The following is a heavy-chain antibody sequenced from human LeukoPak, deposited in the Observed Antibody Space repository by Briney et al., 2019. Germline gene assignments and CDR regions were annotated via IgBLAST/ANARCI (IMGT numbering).Heavy chain of an antibody. D-gene: IGHD6-19*01. CDR2: IYYSGST. Sequence: KPSETLSLTCTVSGGSISSSIYYWGWIRQPPGKGLEWIGSIYYSGSTYYNPSLQSRVTISVDTSKNHFSLNLSSVTAADTAVYYCARGKAVAGIPYAFDIWGQGTMVTVSS. V-gene: IGHV4-39*07. J-gene: IGHJ3*02. CDR3: ARGKAVAGIPYAFDI. CDR1: GGSISSSIYY.